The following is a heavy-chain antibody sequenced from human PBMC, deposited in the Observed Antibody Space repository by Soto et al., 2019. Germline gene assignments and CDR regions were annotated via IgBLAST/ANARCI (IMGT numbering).Heavy chain of an antibody. CDR3: ARGVYYYDSSGILFDY. Sequence: GGSLRLSCAASGFTFSDYYMSWIRQAPGKGLEWVSYISSSSSYTNYADSVKGRFTISRDNAKNSLYLQMNSLRAEDTAVYYCARGVYYYDSSGILFDYWGQGTLVTVSS. CDR1: GFTFSDYY. D-gene: IGHD3-22*01. J-gene: IGHJ4*02. CDR2: ISSSSSYT. V-gene: IGHV3-11*06.